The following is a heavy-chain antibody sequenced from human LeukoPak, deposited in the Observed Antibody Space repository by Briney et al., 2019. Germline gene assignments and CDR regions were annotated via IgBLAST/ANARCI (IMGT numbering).Heavy chain of an antibody. CDR2: MIPNSGNT. D-gene: IGHD2-21*02. Sequence: ASVKVSCKASGYAFTSYDINWVRQATGQGLEWMGWMIPNSGNTGYAQKFQGRVTMTRNTSISTAYMELSSLRSEDTAVYYCARGVLYCGGDCPVTWGQGTLVTVSS. CDR3: ARGVLYCGGDCPVT. V-gene: IGHV1-8*01. CDR1: GYAFTSYD. J-gene: IGHJ4*02.